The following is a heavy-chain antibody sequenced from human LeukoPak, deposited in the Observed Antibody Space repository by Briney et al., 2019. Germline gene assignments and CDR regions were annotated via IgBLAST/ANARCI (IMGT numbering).Heavy chain of an antibody. V-gene: IGHV1-3*01. Sequence: ASVKVSCKASGYTFTSYAMHWVRQAPGQRLEWMGWINAGNGNTKYSQKFQGRVTITRDTSASTAYMELSSLRSEDTAVYYCARSRFTMVRGVVSPIDYWGQGTLVTVSS. J-gene: IGHJ4*02. CDR2: INAGNGNT. CDR3: ARSRFTMVRGVVSPIDY. D-gene: IGHD3-10*01. CDR1: GYTFTSYA.